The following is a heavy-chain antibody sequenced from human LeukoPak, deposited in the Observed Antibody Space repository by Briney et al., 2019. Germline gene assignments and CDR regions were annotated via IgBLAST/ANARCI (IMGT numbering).Heavy chain of an antibody. CDR2: IYYSGST. CDR3: ARLTEWHRLFDY. J-gene: IGHJ4*02. CDR1: GGSISSSSYY. V-gene: IGHV4-39*07. D-gene: IGHD1-14*01. Sequence: PSETLSLTCTVSGGSISSSSYYWGWIRQPPGKGLEWIGSIYYSGSTYYNPSLKSRVTISVDTSKNQFSLKLSSVTAADTAVYYCARLTEWHRLFDYWGQGTLVTVSS.